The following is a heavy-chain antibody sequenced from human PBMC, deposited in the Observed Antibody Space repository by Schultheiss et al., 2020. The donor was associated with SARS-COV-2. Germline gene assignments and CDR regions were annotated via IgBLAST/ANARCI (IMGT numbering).Heavy chain of an antibody. CDR1: GGSISSYY. CDR3: ARGIVVALRRTGGMDV. Sequence: SETLSLTCTVSGGSISSYYWSWIRQPPGKGLEWIGYIYYSGSTNYNPSLKSRVTISVDTSKNQFSLKLSSVTAADTAVYYCARGIVVALRRTGGMDVWGQGTTVTVSS. J-gene: IGHJ6*02. CDR2: IYYSGST. D-gene: IGHD2-2*01. V-gene: IGHV4-59*12.